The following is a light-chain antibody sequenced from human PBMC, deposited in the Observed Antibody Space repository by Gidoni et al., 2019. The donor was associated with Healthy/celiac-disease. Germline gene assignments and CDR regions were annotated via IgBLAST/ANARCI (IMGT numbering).Light chain of an antibody. CDR2: WAS. CDR1: QSVLYSSNNKNY. Sequence: DIGMTQSPASLAVSLGERATINCKSSQSVLYSSNNKNYLAWYQQKPGQPPKLLIYWASTRESGVPDRFSGSGSGTDFTLTINSLQAEDVAVYYCQQYYSTPLTFGGGTKVEIK. CDR3: QQYYSTPLT. V-gene: IGKV4-1*01. J-gene: IGKJ4*01.